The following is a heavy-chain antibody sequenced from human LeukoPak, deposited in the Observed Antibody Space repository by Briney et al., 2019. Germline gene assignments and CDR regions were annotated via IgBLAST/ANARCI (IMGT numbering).Heavy chain of an antibody. CDR3: AKRMPGGGISEFDY. V-gene: IGHV3-23*01. CDR2: ISGSGGST. D-gene: IGHD2-15*01. J-gene: IGHJ4*02. CDR1: GFTFSSYA. Sequence: PGGSLRLSCAVSGFTFSSYAMSWVRQAPGKGLEWVSGISGSGGSTYYADSVKGRFTISRDNSKNTLYLQMKSLRAEDTAVYYCAKRMPGGGISEFDYWGQGTLVTVSS.